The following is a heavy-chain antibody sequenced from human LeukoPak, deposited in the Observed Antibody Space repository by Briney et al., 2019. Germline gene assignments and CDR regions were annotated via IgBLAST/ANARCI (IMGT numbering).Heavy chain of an antibody. Sequence: GGSLRLSCAASGFTVSSSYMSWVRQAPGKGLEWVSVIYSGGSTYYADSVKGRFTISRDNSKNTLYLQMNSLRAEDTAVYYCAREGNYGDFDYWGQGTLVTVSS. CDR2: IYSGGST. J-gene: IGHJ4*02. V-gene: IGHV3-53*01. CDR3: AREGNYGDFDY. CDR1: GFTVSSSY. D-gene: IGHD4-17*01.